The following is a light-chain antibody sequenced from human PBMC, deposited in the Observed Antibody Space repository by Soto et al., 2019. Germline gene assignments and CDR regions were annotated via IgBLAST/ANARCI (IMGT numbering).Light chain of an antibody. CDR2: SAS. CDR3: LQHNTYPWT. Sequence: DIQMTQSPSSLSASVGDRVTITCRASQGIRNDLNWYQEKPGKAPKRLIYSASSLQSGVPSRFSGSGSGTEFTLTISSLQPEDIATYYCLQHNTYPWTFGQGTKVEI. V-gene: IGKV1-17*01. J-gene: IGKJ1*01. CDR1: QGIRND.